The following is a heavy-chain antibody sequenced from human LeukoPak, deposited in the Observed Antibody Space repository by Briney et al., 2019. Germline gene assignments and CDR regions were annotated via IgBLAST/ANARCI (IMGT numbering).Heavy chain of an antibody. V-gene: IGHV4-59*08. J-gene: IGHJ3*02. CDR3: ARHRSGGMIGPDAFDI. Sequence: SETLSLTCTVSGGSISSYYWSWIRQPPGKGLEWIGFISYSGSSTYNPSLKSRVTISVDTSKNQFSLKLSSVTAADTAVYYCARHRSGGMIGPDAFDIWGQGTMVTVSS. D-gene: IGHD2-15*01. CDR1: GGSISSYY. CDR2: ISYSGSS.